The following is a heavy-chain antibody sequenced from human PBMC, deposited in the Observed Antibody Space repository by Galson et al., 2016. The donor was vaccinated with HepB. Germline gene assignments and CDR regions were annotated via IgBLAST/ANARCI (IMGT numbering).Heavy chain of an antibody. CDR3: AKDQGKLRYYDWLTYDAVDI. V-gene: IGHV3-23*01. Sequence: SLRLSCAGSGFTFRSYGMSWVRQAPGKGLEWVSSIRGDGFSTHYADSVKGRFTISSDNSRNTMYLQMSSLRVEDTAIYYCAKDQGKLRYYDWLTYDAVDIWGQGTMVIVSS. D-gene: IGHD3-9*01. CDR2: IRGDGFST. CDR1: GFTFRSYG. J-gene: IGHJ3*02.